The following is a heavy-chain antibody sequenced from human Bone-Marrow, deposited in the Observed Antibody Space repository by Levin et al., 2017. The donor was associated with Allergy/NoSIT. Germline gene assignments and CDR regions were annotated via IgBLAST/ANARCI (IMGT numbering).Heavy chain of an antibody. J-gene: IGHJ5*02. Sequence: GESLKISCKASGYTFTGYYMHWVRQAPGQGLEWMGWINPNSGGTNYAQKFQGWVTMTRDTSISTAYMELSRLRSDDTAVYYCARESIAAAGPRVGWFDPWGQGTLVTVSS. CDR3: ARESIAAAGPRVGWFDP. D-gene: IGHD6-13*01. V-gene: IGHV1-2*04. CDR2: INPNSGGT. CDR1: GYTFTGYY.